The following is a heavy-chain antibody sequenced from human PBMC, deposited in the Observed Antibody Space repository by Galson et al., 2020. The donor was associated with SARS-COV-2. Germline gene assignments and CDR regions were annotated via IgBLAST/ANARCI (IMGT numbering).Heavy chain of an antibody. CDR2: IYYSGST. CDR3: ACYCGGDCYEDYFDY. V-gene: IGHV4-31*03. J-gene: IGHJ4*02. Sequence: SQTLSLTCTVSGGSISSGGYYWSWIRQHPGKGLEWIGYIYYSGSTYYNPSLKSRVTISVDTSKNQFSLKLSSVTAADTAVYYCACYCGGDCYEDYFDYWGQGTLVTVSA. CDR1: GGSISSGGYY. D-gene: IGHD2-21*02.